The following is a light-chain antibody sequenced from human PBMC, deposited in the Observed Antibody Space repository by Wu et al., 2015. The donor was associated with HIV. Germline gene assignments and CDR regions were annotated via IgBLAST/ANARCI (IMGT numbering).Light chain of an antibody. J-gene: IGKJ1*01. V-gene: IGKV1-5*03. CDR3: QQYRSYRT. CDR1: QSIGSW. Sequence: DIQMTQSPSTLSASVGDRVTITCRASQSIGSWLAWYQQKPGKAPKLLIYKASSLESGVPSGFSGSGSGTEFTLTITSLQPDDFATYYCQQYRSYRTFGQGTKVEIK. CDR2: KAS.